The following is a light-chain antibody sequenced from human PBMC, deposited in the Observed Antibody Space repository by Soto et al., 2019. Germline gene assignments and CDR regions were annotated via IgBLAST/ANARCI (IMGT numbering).Light chain of an antibody. Sequence: QSALTQPPSASGSPGQSVTISCSGTSSDVGGYNYVSWHQQHPGKAPKLMIYEVSKRPSGVPDRFSDSKSGNTASLIVSGLQAEDEADYYCSSYAGSNNFVFGTG. CDR1: SSDVGGYNY. CDR2: EVS. V-gene: IGLV2-8*01. CDR3: SSYAGSNNFV. J-gene: IGLJ1*01.